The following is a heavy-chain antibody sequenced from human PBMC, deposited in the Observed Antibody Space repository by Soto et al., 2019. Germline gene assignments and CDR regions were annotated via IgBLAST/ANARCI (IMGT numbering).Heavy chain of an antibody. CDR2: FYWDGDK. D-gene: IGHD3-16*01. V-gene: IGHV2-5*02. CDR1: GFSLTINRVG. J-gene: IGHJ4*02. CDR3: GHSSYAYGLPGDY. Sequence: QITLKESGPTLVKPTQTLTLTCTFSGFSLTINRVGVGWIRQPPGKALEWLALFYWDGDKRYNPSRKSRLTITNDNSENQVVLTKTDMNPVDTATYYCGHSSYAYGLPGDYWGQGTRVTVSS.